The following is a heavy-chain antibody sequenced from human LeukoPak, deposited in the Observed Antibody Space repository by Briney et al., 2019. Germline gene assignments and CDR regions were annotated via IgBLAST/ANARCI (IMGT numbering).Heavy chain of an antibody. J-gene: IGHJ4*02. CDR1: GGSISRYY. CDR3: ARLSYSGYDFDY. V-gene: IGHV4-59*01. D-gene: IGHD5-12*01. CDR2: INYSGST. Sequence: SETLSLTCTVSGGSISRYYWTWIRQPPGKGLEWIGYINYSGSTNYNPSLKSRVTISVDTSKNQFSLKLSSVTAADTAVYYCARLSYSGYDFDYWGQGTLVTASS.